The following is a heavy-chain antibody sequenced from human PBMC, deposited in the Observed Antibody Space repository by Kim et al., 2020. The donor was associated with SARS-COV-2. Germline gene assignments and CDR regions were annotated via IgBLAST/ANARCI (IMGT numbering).Heavy chain of an antibody. V-gene: IGHV4-59*08. CDR2: IYYSGST. J-gene: IGHJ6*02. CDR1: GGSISSYY. Sequence: SETLSLTCTVSGGSISSYYWSWIRQPPGKGLEWIGYIYYSGSTNYNPSLKSRGTISVDTSKNQFSLKLSSVTAADTAVYYCARHLRPRITMIVRTRDYYYGMDVWGQGTTVTVSS. CDR3: ARHLRPRITMIVRTRDYYYGMDV. D-gene: IGHD3-22*01.